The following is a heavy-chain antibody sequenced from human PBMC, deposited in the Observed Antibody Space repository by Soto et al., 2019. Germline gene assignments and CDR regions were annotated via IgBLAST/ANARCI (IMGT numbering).Heavy chain of an antibody. J-gene: IGHJ6*02. D-gene: IGHD6-13*01. CDR3: ARYSSSPYYYYYYGMDV. CDR1: GYTFTSYG. Sequence: QVQLVQSGAEVKKPGASVKVSCKASGYTFTSYGISWVRQAPGQGREWMGWISAYNGNTNYAQKLQGRVTMTTDTSTSTAYMELRSLRSDDTAVYYCARYSSSPYYYYYYGMDVWGQGTTVTVSS. V-gene: IGHV1-18*01. CDR2: ISAYNGNT.